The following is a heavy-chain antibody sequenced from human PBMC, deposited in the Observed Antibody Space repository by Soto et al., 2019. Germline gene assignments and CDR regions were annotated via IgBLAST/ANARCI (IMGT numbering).Heavy chain of an antibody. CDR3: ARELQGLYYFDY. V-gene: IGHV1-3*01. CDR1: EYTFSSYI. Sequence: GASVKVSCKASEYTFSSYIMHWVRQAPGQRLEWMGWINGGNGNTKYSQKFQGRVTIARDTSASTAYMELSSLRSDDTAVYYCARELQGLYYFDYWGQGTLVTVSS. CDR2: INGGNGNT. J-gene: IGHJ4*02. D-gene: IGHD4-4*01.